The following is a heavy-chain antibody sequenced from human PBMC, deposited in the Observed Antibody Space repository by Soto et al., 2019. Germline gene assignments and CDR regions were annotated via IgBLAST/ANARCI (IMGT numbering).Heavy chain of an antibody. CDR3: AKGRITMVRGVTNLFDY. CDR2: ISGSGGST. V-gene: IGHV3-23*01. J-gene: IGHJ4*02. D-gene: IGHD3-10*01. CDR1: GFTFSSYA. Sequence: GGSLRLSCAASGFTFSSYAMSWVRQAPGKGLEWVSAISGSGGSTYYADSVKGRFTISRDNSKNTLYLQMNSLRAEDTAVYYCAKGRITMVRGVTNLFDYWGQGTLVTVSS.